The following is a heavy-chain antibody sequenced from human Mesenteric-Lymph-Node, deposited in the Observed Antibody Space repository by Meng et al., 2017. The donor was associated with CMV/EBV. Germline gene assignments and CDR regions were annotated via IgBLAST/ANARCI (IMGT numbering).Heavy chain of an antibody. J-gene: IGHJ6*02. Sequence: ASVKVSCKASGYTFSNYGITWVRQAPGQGPEWVGWISGYSGNTKNAQKFLGRVTMTTDTSTSTAYMELSSLRSEDTAVYYCARGRLRYFDWSPYYYYGMDVWGQGTTVTVSS. CDR2: ISGYSGNT. CDR3: ARGRLRYFDWSPYYYYGMDV. V-gene: IGHV1-18*01. D-gene: IGHD3-9*01. CDR1: GYTFSNYG.